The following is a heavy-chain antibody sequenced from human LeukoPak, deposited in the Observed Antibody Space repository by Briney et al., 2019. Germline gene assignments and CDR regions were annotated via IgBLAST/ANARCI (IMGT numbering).Heavy chain of an antibody. J-gene: IGHJ5*02. Sequence: SETLSLTCAVYGGSFSGYYWSWIRQPPGKGLEWIGGINHSGSTNYNPSLKSRVTISVDTSKNQFSLKLSSVTAADTAVYYCARSYDYVWGSYRRRGWFDPWGQGTLVTVSS. V-gene: IGHV4-34*01. CDR2: INHSGST. CDR3: ARSYDYVWGSYRRRGWFDP. CDR1: GGSFSGYY. D-gene: IGHD3-16*02.